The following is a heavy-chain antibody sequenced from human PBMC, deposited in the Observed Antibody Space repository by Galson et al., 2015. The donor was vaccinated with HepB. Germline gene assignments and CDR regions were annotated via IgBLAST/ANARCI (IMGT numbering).Heavy chain of an antibody. Sequence: SLRLSCAASGFTFSSYSMNWVRQAPGKGLQWVSCISVSSGAIYYADSLTGRFTISRDNAKNSLYLHMNSLRDEDTAVYFCARGRYCTSSGCYRDFDYWGQGILVTVSS. J-gene: IGHJ4*02. V-gene: IGHV3-48*02. CDR1: GFTFSSYS. D-gene: IGHD2-2*02. CDR3: ARGRYCTSSGCYRDFDY. CDR2: ISVSSGAI.